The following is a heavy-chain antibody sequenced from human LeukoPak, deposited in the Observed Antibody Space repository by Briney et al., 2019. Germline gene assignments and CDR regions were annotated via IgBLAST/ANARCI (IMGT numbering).Heavy chain of an antibody. CDR3: ARPRRPTLFGGVDPNWFDP. CDR2: IYYSGST. CDR1: GGSISSYY. J-gene: IGHJ5*02. Sequence: SETLSLTCTVSGGSISSYYWSWIRQPPGKGLEWIGYIYYSGSTNYNPSLKSRVTISVDTSKNQFSLKLSSVTAADTAVYYCARPRRPTLFGGVDPNWFDPWGQGTLVTVSS. V-gene: IGHV4-59*01. D-gene: IGHD3-3*01.